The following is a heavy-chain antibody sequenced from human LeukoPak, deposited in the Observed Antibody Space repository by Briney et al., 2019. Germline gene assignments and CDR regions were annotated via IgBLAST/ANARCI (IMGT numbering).Heavy chain of an antibody. CDR3: ARGGYDYVWGSYCYRYGMDV. V-gene: IGHV3-7*03. CDR2: IKQDGSEK. D-gene: IGHD3-16*02. J-gene: IGHJ6*04. CDR1: GFTSSNYW. Sequence: GGSLRLSCAASGFTSSNYWMHWVRQAPGKGLEWVANIKQDGSEKYYVDSVKGRFTISRDNAKNSLYLQMNSLRAEDTAVYYCARGGYDYVWGSYCYRYGMDVWGKGTTVTVSS.